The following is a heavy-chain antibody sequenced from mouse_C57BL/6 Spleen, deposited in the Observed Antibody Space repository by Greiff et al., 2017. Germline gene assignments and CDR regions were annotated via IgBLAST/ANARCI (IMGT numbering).Heavy chain of an antibody. CDR3: ARDGYYAWFAY. CDR2: IDPNSGGI. D-gene: IGHD2-3*01. V-gene: IGHV1-72*01. J-gene: IGHJ3*01. Sequence: QWVKQRPGQGLEWIGWIDPNSGGITYNEKFKSKATLTVDKPSSTAYMQLSSLTSEDSAVYYCARDGYYAWFAYWGQGTLVTVSA.